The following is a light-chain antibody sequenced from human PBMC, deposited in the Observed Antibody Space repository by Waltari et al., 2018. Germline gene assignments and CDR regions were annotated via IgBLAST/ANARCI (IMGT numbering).Light chain of an antibody. CDR2: LGS. CDR3: MQALQPPWT. Sequence: DIVVTQSPLSLPVTPGDPASISCRCTQSLLQSNGYNYLDWYLQKPGQAPQPLMYLGSNRASGVPDRFSGSGSGTNFTKISRVEAEDVGVYYCMQALQPPWTFGQGTKVEI. J-gene: IGKJ1*01. CDR1: QSLLQSNGYNY. V-gene: IGKV2-28*01.